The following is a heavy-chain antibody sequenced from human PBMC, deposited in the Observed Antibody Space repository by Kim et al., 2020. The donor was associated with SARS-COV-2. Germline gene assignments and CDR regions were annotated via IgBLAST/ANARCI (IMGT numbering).Heavy chain of an antibody. Sequence: GGSLRLSCAASGFTFSSYWMSWVRQAPGKGLEWVANIKQDGSEEYYMASVKGRFTISRDNAKNSLYLQMNSLRAEDTAVYYCARAGASGNYCGAPWGQGTLVTVSS. D-gene: IGHD1-26*01. CDR2: IKQDGSEE. V-gene: IGHV3-7*01. CDR3: ARAGASGNYCGAP. J-gene: IGHJ5*02. CDR1: GFTFSSYW.